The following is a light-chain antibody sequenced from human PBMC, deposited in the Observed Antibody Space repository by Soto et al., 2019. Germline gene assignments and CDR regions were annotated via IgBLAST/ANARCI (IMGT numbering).Light chain of an antibody. CDR1: SSNIGAGYD. Sequence: QSALTQPPSVSGAPGQRVTISCTGSSSNIGAGYDVHWYQQLPGTAPKLLIYGNSNRPSGVPDRFSGSKSGTSASLAITGVQAEDEADYYCQSYDSSLSGSEVFGGGTKVTVL. J-gene: IGLJ2*01. CDR2: GNS. V-gene: IGLV1-40*01. CDR3: QSYDSSLSGSEV.